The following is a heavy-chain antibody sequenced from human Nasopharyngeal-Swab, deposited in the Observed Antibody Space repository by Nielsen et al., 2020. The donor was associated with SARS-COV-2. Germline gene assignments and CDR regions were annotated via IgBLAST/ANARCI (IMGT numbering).Heavy chain of an antibody. V-gene: IGHV3-30*04. D-gene: IGHD1-26*01. CDR3: ARAHSGSYFGAFDI. CDR2: ISYDGSNK. Sequence: GESLKISCAASGFTVSSYAMHWVRQAPGKGLEWVAVISYDGSNKYYADSVKGRFTISRDNSKNTLYLQMNSLRAEDTAVYYCARAHSGSYFGAFDIWGQRTMVTVSS. J-gene: IGHJ3*02. CDR1: GFTVSSYA.